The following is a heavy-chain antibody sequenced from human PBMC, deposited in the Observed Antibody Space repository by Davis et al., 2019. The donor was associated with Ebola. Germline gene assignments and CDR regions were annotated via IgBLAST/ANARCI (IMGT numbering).Heavy chain of an antibody. J-gene: IGHJ6*02. D-gene: IGHD2-21*02. CDR1: GYTFTSYD. CDR3: ARDREVVTAIPFYYYYYGMDV. Sequence: ASVKVSCKASGYTFTSYDINWVRQATGQGLEWMGWMNPNSGNTGYAQKFQGRVTMTRNTSISTAYMELNSLRAEDTAVYYCARDREVVTAIPFYYYYYGMDVWGQGTTVTVSS. V-gene: IGHV1-8*01. CDR2: MNPNSGNT.